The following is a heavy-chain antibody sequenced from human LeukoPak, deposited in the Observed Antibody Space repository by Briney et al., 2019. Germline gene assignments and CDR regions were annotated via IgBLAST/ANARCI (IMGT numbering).Heavy chain of an antibody. V-gene: IGHV3-21*01. Sequence: PGGSLRLSCAASGFTFSSYSMNWVRQAPGKGLEWVSSISSSSSYIYYADSVKGRFTISRDNAKNSLYLQMNSLRAEDTAVYYCARDSWGGLAARPRSADYWGQGTLVTVSS. D-gene: IGHD6-6*01. CDR3: ARDSWGGLAARPRSADY. CDR2: ISSSSSYI. CDR1: GFTFSSYS. J-gene: IGHJ4*02.